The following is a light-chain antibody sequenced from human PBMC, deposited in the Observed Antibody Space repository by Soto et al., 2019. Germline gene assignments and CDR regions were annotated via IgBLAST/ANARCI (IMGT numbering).Light chain of an antibody. Sequence: QSALTQPPSASGSPGQSVTISCTGTSSDVGGYNYVSWYQQHPGKAPKVMIYDVNKRPSGVPDRFSGSKSGNTASLTISGLQAEDEADYYCSSYTSSTTLSAVFGGGTQLTVL. CDR2: DVN. CDR3: SSYTSSTTLSAV. J-gene: IGLJ7*01. CDR1: SSDVGGYNY. V-gene: IGLV2-8*01.